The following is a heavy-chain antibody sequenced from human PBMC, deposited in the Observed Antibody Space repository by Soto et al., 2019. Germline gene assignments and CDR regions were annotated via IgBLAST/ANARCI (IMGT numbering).Heavy chain of an antibody. D-gene: IGHD2-21*02. V-gene: IGHV3-9*01. CDR1: GFTFDDYA. CDR3: VASDIGLFDY. Sequence: EVQLVEAGGGWVKPGSSLRLSCEASGFTFDDYAMHWVRQAPGKGLEWVSGVSWNSRIIDYADSVQGRFTISRDNAKSSLYLQLNNLRPEDTAFYYCVASDIGLFDYWGQGSLVTVSS. J-gene: IGHJ4*02. CDR2: VSWNSRII.